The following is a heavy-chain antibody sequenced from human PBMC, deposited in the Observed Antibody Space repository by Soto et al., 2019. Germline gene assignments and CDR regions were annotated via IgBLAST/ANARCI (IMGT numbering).Heavy chain of an antibody. V-gene: IGHV3-23*01. D-gene: IGHD7-27*01. CDR3: AKGDLLTGVAHFDY. CDR1: ELTCSNYA. J-gene: IGHJ4*02. Sequence: SLRLSCASSELTCSNYAMSWVRQAPGKGLQWVSTISGSGASTYYGDSVKGRFTLSRDNSENTLFLQMDSLRAEDTAVYYCAKGDLLTGVAHFDYWGQGTLVTVSS. CDR2: ISGSGAST.